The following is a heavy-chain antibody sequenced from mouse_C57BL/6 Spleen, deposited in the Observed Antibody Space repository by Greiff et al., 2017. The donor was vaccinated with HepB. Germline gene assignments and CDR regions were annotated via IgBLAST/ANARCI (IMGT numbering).Heavy chain of an antibody. CDR3: ARKLRLVPYYFDY. Sequence: VQLQQSGAELVKPGASVKLSCKASGYTFTSYWMQWVKQRPGQGLEWIGEIDPSDSYTNYNQKFKGKATLTVDTSSSTAYMQLSSLTSEDSAVYYCARKLRLVPYYFDYWGQGTTLTVSS. J-gene: IGHJ2*01. CDR1: GYTFTSYW. V-gene: IGHV1-50*01. CDR2: IDPSDSYT. D-gene: IGHD4-1*01.